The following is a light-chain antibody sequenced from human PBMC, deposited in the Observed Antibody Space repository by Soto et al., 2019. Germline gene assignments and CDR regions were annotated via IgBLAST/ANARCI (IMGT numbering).Light chain of an antibody. V-gene: IGKV3-15*01. CDR1: QSVSSN. CDR2: GAS. CDR3: QQYNNWPQT. J-gene: IGKJ1*01. Sequence: EIVMTQSAATLSVSPGERAALSCGASQSVSSNLAWYQQKPGQAPRLLIYGASTRATGIPARFSGSGYGTEFTLTISSLQSEDFAVYYCQQYNNWPQTFGQGTKVDIK.